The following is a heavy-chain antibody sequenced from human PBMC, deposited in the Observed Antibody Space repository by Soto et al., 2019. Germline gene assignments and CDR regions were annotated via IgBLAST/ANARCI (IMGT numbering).Heavy chain of an antibody. CDR1: GFTFSSYS. CDR2: IGTRSDI. CDR3: AREETAWPLAYGLDV. J-gene: IGHJ6*02. V-gene: IGHV3-21*01. Sequence: PVGSLRISCAASGFTFSSYSMHWVRQAPGKGLEWVSSIGTRSDIYYADSVKGRFTISRDNAKNSLSLQMNSMTAEDTAVYYCAREETAWPLAYGLDVWGQGTTVTVSS. D-gene: IGHD2-21*02.